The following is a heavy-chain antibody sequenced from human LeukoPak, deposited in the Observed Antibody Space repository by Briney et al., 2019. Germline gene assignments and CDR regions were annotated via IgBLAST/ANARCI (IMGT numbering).Heavy chain of an antibody. D-gene: IGHD3-22*01. CDR3: ARVYYYDSSGYHFDY. CDR2: INPNSGGT. CDR1: GYTFTGYY. V-gene: IGHV1-2*06. Sequence: ASVKVSCKASGYTFTGYYMHWVRQAPGQGLEWMGRINPNSGGTNYAQKFQGRVTMTRDTSISTAYMELSRLRSDDTAVYYCARVYYYDSSGYHFDYSGQGTLVTVSS. J-gene: IGHJ4*02.